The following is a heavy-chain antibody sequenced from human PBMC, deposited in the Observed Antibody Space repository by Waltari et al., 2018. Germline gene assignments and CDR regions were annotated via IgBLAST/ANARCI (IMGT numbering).Heavy chain of an antibody. CDR1: GGSISSYY. D-gene: IGHD3-22*01. CDR2: IYYSGST. J-gene: IGHJ4*02. Sequence: QVQLQESGPGLVKPSETLSLTCTVSGGSISSYYWSWIRQPPGKGLEWIGYIYYSGSTNYNPSLKMRVTRAVDTSKNQFSLKLSSVTAADTAVYYCARGRGDYYASSGYYKNWGQGTLVTVSS. V-gene: IGHV4-59*01. CDR3: ARGRGDYYASSGYYKN.